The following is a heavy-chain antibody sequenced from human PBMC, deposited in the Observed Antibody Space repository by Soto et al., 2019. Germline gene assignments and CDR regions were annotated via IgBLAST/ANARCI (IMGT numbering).Heavy chain of an antibody. Sequence: PGGSLRLSCAASGFTFSSYSMNWVRQAPGKGLEWVSSISSSSSYIYYADSVKGRFTISRDNAKNSLYLQMNSLRAEDTAVYYCARDPPGGGYDFWSGYLSAPGYYGMDVWGQGTTVTVSS. CDR3: ARDPPGGGYDFWSGYLSAPGYYGMDV. D-gene: IGHD3-3*01. CDR2: ISSSSSYI. V-gene: IGHV3-21*01. CDR1: GFTFSSYS. J-gene: IGHJ6*02.